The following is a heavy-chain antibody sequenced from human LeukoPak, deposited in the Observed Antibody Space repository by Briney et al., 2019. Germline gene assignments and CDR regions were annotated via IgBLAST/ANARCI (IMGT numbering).Heavy chain of an antibody. J-gene: IGHJ5*02. V-gene: IGHV3-23*01. CDR3: VKASSSSPQYNWFDA. CDR2: VSGTGGRT. CDR1: GFTFSIYA. Sequence: GRSLRLSCAASGFTFSIYAMSWVRQAPGKGLEWVSVVSGTGGRTYYADSVKGRFTISRDNSKNTLYLQMNSLRAEDTALYYCVKASSSSPQYNWFDAWGQGTLVTVSS. D-gene: IGHD6-6*01.